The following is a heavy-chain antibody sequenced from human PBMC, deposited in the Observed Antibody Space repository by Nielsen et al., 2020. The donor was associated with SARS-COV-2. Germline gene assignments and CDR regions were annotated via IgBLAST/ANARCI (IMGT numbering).Heavy chain of an antibody. Sequence: WVRQAPGQGLEWMGRIIPILGIANYAQKFQGRVTITADKSTSTAYMELSSLRSEDTAVYYCAREGFDSSGSWGPFGGVAFDIWGQGTMVTVSS. CDR2: IIPILGIA. CDR3: AREGFDSSGSWGPFGGVAFDI. V-gene: IGHV1-69*04. J-gene: IGHJ3*02. D-gene: IGHD3-22*01.